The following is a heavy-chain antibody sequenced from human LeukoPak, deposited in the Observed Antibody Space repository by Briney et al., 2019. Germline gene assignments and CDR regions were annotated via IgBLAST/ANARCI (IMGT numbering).Heavy chain of an antibody. CDR1: GFIFSSYS. CDR3: ARVQRGEMATFDY. Sequence: GGSLRLTCAASGFIFSSYSMNWVRHAPGKGLEWVSSISSTSTYIHYADSLKGRFTISRDNARNSLYLQINSLRVEDTAVYYCARVQRGEMATFDYWGQGTLVTVSS. J-gene: IGHJ4*02. D-gene: IGHD5-24*01. V-gene: IGHV3-21*01. CDR2: ISSTSTYI.